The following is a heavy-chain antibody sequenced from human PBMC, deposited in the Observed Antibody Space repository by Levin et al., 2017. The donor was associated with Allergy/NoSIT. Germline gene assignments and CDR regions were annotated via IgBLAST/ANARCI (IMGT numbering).Heavy chain of an antibody. J-gene: IGHJ3*02. Sequence: GGSLRLSCAASGFTFNSYAMHWVRQAPGKGLEWVSTITGSGDNTYYADSVKGRFTIYRDSSKNTLYLHMNSLRAEDTAVYYCAKDPSRGHYGTSSIWGQGTMVTVSS. CDR2: ITGSGDNT. D-gene: IGHD3-10*01. CDR3: AKDPSRGHYGTSSI. CDR1: GFTFNSYA. V-gene: IGHV3-23*01.